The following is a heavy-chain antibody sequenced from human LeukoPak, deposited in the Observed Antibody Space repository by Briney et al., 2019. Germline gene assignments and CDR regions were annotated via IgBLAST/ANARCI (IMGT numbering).Heavy chain of an antibody. V-gene: IGHV3-48*01. CDR3: ARQQQLDWFDP. D-gene: IGHD6-13*01. Sequence: GGSLRLSCAASGLTISSYSMNWVRQAPGKGLQWVSYISSSSSTIYYADSVKGRFTISRDNAKNSLYLQMNSLRAEDTAVYYCARQQQLDWFDPWGQGTLVTVSS. J-gene: IGHJ5*02. CDR1: GLTISSYS. CDR2: ISSSSSTI.